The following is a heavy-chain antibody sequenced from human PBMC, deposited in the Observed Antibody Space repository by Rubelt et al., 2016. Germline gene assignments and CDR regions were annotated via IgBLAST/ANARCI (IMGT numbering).Heavy chain of an antibody. CDR3: AREYQVTTKKGWFDP. CDR1: GGSFRSSNW. Sequence: VPLQESGPGLVKPSGTLSLTCSVSGGSFRSSNWCSWVRQPPGKGLEWIGGIYYSGTTNYTPSIKSPVPISLDKSKNQFSLKLSSVTAADTAVYYFAREYQVTTKKGWFDPWGQGTLVTVSS. V-gene: IGHV4-4*02. D-gene: IGHD4-17*01. CDR2: IYYSGTT. J-gene: IGHJ5*02.